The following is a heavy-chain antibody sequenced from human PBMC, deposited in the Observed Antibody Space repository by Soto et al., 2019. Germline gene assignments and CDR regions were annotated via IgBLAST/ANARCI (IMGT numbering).Heavy chain of an antibody. CDR2: IYYSGST. CDR1: GGSISSGGYY. V-gene: IGHV4-31*03. D-gene: IGHD6-13*01. CDR3: AGSYSSSSGGLGY. Sequence: QVQLQESGPGLVKPSQTLSLTCTVSGGSISSGGYYWSWIRQHPGKGLEWIGYIYYSGSTYYNPSLMGRVTISVDTSKNQFSLKLSSVTAADTAVYYCAGSYSSSSGGLGYWGQGTLVTVSS. J-gene: IGHJ4*02.